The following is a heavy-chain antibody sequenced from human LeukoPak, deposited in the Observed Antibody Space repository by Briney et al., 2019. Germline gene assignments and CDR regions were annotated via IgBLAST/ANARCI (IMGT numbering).Heavy chain of an antibody. V-gene: IGHV5-51*01. D-gene: IGHD2-15*01. CDR2: IYPGDSDT. Sequence: GESLKISCKGSGYSFTSYWIGWVRQMPGKGLEWMGIIYPGDSDTRYSPSFQGQVTISADKSISTAYLQWSSLKASDTAMYYCARRQALEGSSGGSCLYNWFDPWGQGTLVTVSS. J-gene: IGHJ5*02. CDR1: GYSFTSYW. CDR3: ARRQALEGSSGGSCLYNWFDP.